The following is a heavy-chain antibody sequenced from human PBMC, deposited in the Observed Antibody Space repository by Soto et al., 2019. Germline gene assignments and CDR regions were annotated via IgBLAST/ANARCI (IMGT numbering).Heavy chain of an antibody. V-gene: IGHV3-7*01. CDR2: IKEDGSEK. CDR1: GFSVSSYW. CDR3: ARVATVTNYYYYYMDV. D-gene: IGHD4-17*01. J-gene: IGHJ6*03. Sequence: LRLSCAASGFSVSSYWMNWVRQAPGKGLEWVANIKEDGSEKYYVDSVKGRFTISRDNAKNSLYLQMNSLRAEDTAVYYCARVATVTNYYYYYMDVWGKGTTVTVSS.